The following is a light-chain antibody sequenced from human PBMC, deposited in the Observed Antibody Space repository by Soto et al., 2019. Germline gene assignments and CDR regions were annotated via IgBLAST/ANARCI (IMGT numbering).Light chain of an antibody. J-gene: IGLJ2*01. CDR3: QVWDTSSDHPV. Sequence: SYELTQPPSVSVAPGQTASISCGGNNIGIKDVYWYQQQPGQAPVLVIYDNRDRPSGIPERFSGSNSGNTATLTISRVEAGDEAHYYCQVWDTSSDHPVFGGGTKLTVL. CDR2: DNR. V-gene: IGLV3-21*01. CDR1: NIGIKD.